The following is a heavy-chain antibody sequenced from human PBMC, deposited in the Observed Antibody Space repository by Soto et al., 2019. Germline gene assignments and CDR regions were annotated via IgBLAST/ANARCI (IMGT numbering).Heavy chain of an antibody. V-gene: IGHV3-23*01. Sequence: LRLSCVVSGFTFNTFAMTWVRQAPGKGLEWVSALSGSGSLSYYADSVKGRFTISRDNSKNTLYLQMNNLRVDETAVYFCARDRGGALDSWGQGTLVTVSS. CDR2: LSGSGSLS. CDR3: ARDRGGALDS. D-gene: IGHD2-15*01. J-gene: IGHJ4*02. CDR1: GFTFNTFA.